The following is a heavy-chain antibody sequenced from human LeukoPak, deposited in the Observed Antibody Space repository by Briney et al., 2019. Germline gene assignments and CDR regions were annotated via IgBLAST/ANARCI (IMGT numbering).Heavy chain of an antibody. CDR1: GFTFSSYW. CDR3: ARVKVGSWDWFDP. J-gene: IGHJ5*02. Sequence: GGSLILSWAASGFTFSSYWMHWVRQAPGKGLVWVSRINTDGSSTSYADSVKGRFTISRDNAKNTAYLQMNSLRAEDTAVYYCARVKVGSWDWFDPWGQGTLVTVSS. CDR2: INTDGSST. D-gene: IGHD1-26*01. V-gene: IGHV3-74*01.